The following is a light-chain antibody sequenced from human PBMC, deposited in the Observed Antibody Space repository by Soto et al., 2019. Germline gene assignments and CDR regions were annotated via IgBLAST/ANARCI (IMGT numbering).Light chain of an antibody. V-gene: IGLV2-14*01. CDR2: EVS. CDR1: SSDVGGYNY. J-gene: IGLJ1*01. Sequence: QSALTQPASVSGSPGQSITISCTGTSSDVGGYNYVSWYQQHPGKAPKLMIYEVSNRPSGVSSRFSGSKSGNTASLTISGLQAEDEADYYCSSYTSTTLYVFGTGTKLNVL. CDR3: SSYTSTTLYV.